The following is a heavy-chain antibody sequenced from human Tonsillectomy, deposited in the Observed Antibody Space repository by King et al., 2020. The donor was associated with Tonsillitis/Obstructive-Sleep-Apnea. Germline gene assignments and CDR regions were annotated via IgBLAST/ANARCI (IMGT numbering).Heavy chain of an antibody. D-gene: IGHD3-3*01. CDR2: MSSSGSHT. CDR1: GFTFRDYY. CDR3: ARTSDYVVY. J-gene: IGHJ4*02. Sequence: VQLVESGGCLVKPGGSLRLSCAASGFTFRDYYMSWIRQAPGKGLDWVSYMSSSGSHTNYADSVKGRFTISRDNAKNSLFLQMNSLRAEDTAVYYCARTSDYVVYWGQGTLVTVSS. V-gene: IGHV3-11*05.